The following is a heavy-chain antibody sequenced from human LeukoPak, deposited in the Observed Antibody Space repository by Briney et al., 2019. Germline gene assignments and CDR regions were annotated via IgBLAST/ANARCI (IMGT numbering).Heavy chain of an antibody. Sequence: GGSLRLSCAASGFTVSSNYMSWDRQAPGKGLEWVSVIYSGGSTYYADSVKGRFTIFRDNSKNTLYLQMNSLRAEDTAVYYCARGRRGYGMDVWGQGTTVTVSS. CDR3: ARGRRGYGMDV. V-gene: IGHV3-66*01. CDR2: IYSGGST. CDR1: GFTVSSNY. J-gene: IGHJ6*02.